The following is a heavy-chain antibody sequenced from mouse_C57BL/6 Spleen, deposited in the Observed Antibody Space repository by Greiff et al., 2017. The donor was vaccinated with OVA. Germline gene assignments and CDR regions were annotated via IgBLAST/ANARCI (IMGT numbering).Heavy chain of an antibody. CDR3: ARSGWAPYAMDY. D-gene: IGHD1-1*02. Sequence: QVQLQQSGAELVMPGASVKLSCKASGYTFTSYWMHWVKQRPGQGLEWIGEIDPSDSYTNYNQKFKGKSTLTVDKSSSTAYMQLSSLTSEDSAVYYCARSGWAPYAMDYWGQGTSVTVSS. J-gene: IGHJ4*01. CDR1: GYTFTSYW. V-gene: IGHV1-69*01. CDR2: IDPSDSYT.